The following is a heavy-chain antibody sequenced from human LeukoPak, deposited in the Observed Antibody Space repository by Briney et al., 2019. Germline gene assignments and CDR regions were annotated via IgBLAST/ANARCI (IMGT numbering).Heavy chain of an antibody. Sequence: GESLKISCKGSGYTFTNYYIGWVRQMPGKGLEWMGIISPGDSEARYSPSFQGQVTISADKSISTAYLRWSSLKASDSAMYYCARRYCSSTSCNPYFFDFWGQGTLVTVSS. V-gene: IGHV5-51*01. CDR1: GYTFTNYY. J-gene: IGHJ4*02. CDR2: ISPGDSEA. CDR3: ARRYCSSTSCNPYFFDF. D-gene: IGHD2-2*01.